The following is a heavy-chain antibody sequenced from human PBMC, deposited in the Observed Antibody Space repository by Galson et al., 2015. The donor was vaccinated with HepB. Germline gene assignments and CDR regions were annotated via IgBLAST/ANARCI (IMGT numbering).Heavy chain of an antibody. V-gene: IGHV3-30*18. J-gene: IGHJ4*02. D-gene: IGHD3-3*01. CDR1: GFTFSDYG. CDR3: AKDGYDYWSDYSYYFDY. CDR2: ISFDGSNK. Sequence: SLRLSCAASGFTFSDYGMHWVRQAPGKGLEWVAVISFDGSNKYYADSVKGRFTISRDNSKNTLYLQMNSLRAADTAVYYCAKDGYDYWSDYSYYFDYWGQGTLVPVSS.